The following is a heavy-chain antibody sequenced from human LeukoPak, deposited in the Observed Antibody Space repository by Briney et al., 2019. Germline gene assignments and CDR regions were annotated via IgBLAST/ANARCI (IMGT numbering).Heavy chain of an antibody. CDR2: IYTSGSP. CDR3: VREQSGNDAFDI. D-gene: IGHD3-10*01. V-gene: IGHV4-4*07. J-gene: IGHJ3*02. Sequence: SETLSLTCTVSGGSISSHYWTWIRQPAGKGLEWIGRIYTSGSPNYNPSLKSRVTMSLDTSKNQFSLKLSSVTAADTAVYYCVREQSGNDAFDIWGQGTMVTVSS. CDR1: GGSISSHY.